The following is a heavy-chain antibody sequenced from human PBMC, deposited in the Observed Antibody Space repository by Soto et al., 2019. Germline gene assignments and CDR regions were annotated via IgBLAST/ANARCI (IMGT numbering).Heavy chain of an antibody. J-gene: IGHJ4*02. Sequence: PGGSLRLSCAASGFTFSSYAMHWVRQAPGKGLEWVAVISYDGSNKYYADSAKGRSTISRDNSKNTLYLQMNSLRAEDTAVYYCARGAVGYWGQGTLVTVSS. V-gene: IGHV3-30-3*01. CDR1: GFTFSSYA. CDR3: ARGAVGY. D-gene: IGHD1-26*01. CDR2: ISYDGSNK.